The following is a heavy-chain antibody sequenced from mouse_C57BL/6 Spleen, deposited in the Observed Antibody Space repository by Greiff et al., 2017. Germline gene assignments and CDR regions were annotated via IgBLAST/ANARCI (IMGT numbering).Heavy chain of an antibody. D-gene: IGHD3-1*01. CDR1: GYTFTSYG. J-gene: IGHJ4*01. CDR3: AREEALGEPMDY. V-gene: IGHV1-81*01. Sequence: VQVVESGAELARPGASVKLSCKASGYTFTSYGISWVKQRTGQGLEWIGEIYPRSGNTYYNEKFKGKATLTADKSSSTAYMELRSLTSEDSAVYFCAREEALGEPMDYWGQGTSVTVSS. CDR2: IYPRSGNT.